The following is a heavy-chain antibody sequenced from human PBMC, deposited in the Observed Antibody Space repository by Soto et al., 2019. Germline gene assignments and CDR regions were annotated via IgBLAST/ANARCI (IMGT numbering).Heavy chain of an antibody. CDR3: AREAGYCSGGSCYHTAKNWFDP. J-gene: IGHJ5*02. CDR2: IIPIFGTA. CDR1: GGTFSSYA. V-gene: IGHV1-69*13. D-gene: IGHD2-15*01. Sequence: SVKVSCKASGGTFSSYAIGWVRQAPGQGLEWMGGIIPIFGTANYAQKFQGRVTITADESTSTAYMELSSLRSEDTAVYYCAREAGYCSGGSCYHTAKNWFDPWGQGTLVTVSS.